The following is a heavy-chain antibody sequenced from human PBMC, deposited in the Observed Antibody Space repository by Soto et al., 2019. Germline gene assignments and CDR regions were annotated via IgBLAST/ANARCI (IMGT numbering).Heavy chain of an antibody. V-gene: IGHV1-69*04. CDR2: IIPILGIA. CDR3: ARDRVYYDFWSGSNWFDP. J-gene: IGHJ5*02. Sequence: PSVKVSCKASGGTFSSYTISWVRQAPGQGLEWMGRIIPILGIANYAQKFQGRVTITADKSTSTAYMELSSLRSEDTAVYYCARDRVYYDFWSGSNWFDPWGQGTLVTVSS. CDR1: GGTFSSYT. D-gene: IGHD3-3*01.